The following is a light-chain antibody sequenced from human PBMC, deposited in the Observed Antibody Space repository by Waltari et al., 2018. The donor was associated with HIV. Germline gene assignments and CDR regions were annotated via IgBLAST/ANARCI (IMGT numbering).Light chain of an antibody. V-gene: IGKV3D-15*01. CDR2: GAS. CDR1: QNIGSY. J-gene: IGKJ2*02. CDR3: HQYNDWPRCT. Sequence: VLLTQSPVTLSVSPGDRVTLSCRASQNIGSYLAWYQQKTGQYPSLLVYGASIRAPGIPARFTGSGSGTDFNLIIDGLQPDDCAVYYCHQYNDWPRCTFGQGTKVEIK.